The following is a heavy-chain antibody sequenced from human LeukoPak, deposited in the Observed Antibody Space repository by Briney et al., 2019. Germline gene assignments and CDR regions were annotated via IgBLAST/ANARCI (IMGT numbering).Heavy chain of an antibody. V-gene: IGHV4-34*01. J-gene: IGHJ4*02. CDR2: INHSGST. CDR3: ARGDTTSWFFDS. CDR1: GGSFSGYY. Sequence: SETLSLTCAVYGGSFSGYYWSWIRQPPGKGLEWIGEINHSGSTNYNPSLKSRVTISVDTSKNQFSLKLSSVTAADTAVYYCARGDTTSWFFDSWGQGTLVTVSS. D-gene: IGHD6-13*01.